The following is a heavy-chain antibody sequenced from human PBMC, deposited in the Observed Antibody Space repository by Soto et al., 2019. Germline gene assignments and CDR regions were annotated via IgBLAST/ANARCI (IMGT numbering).Heavy chain of an antibody. D-gene: IGHD6-13*01. V-gene: IGHV4-34*01. J-gene: IGHJ4*02. CDR1: NGSLSGYY. Sequence: QVQPKQWGAGLLKPSETLSLTCAVYNGSLSGYYWSWIRQAPGKGLEWIGEVNHSGSTHYNPSLKTRGPKSADTSQMEFPLALTAVTAADAAVDYRAPSSSLFYRYLTHWGQGTLVTVSS. CDR2: VNHSGST. CDR3: APSSSLFYRYLTH.